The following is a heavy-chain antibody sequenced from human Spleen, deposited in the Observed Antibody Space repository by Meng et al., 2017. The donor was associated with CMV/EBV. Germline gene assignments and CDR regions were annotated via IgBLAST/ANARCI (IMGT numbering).Heavy chain of an antibody. V-gene: IGHV3-23*01. CDR1: GFTFADYA. CDR2: LSGSGGST. CDR3: GRDMDV. Sequence: GESLKISCAASGFTFADYAMTWVRQAPGKGLEWVSALSGSGGSTYYADSVRGRFTISRDNSKNTLYLQMNSLRVEDTAVYYCGRDMDVWGQGTTVTVSS. J-gene: IGHJ6*02.